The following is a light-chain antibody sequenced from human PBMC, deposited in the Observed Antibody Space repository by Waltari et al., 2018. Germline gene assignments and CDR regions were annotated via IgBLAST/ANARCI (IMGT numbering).Light chain of an antibody. CDR2: GAS. J-gene: IGKJ2*01. Sequence: EVVMTQSPATLSVSPGEGATLSCRASQSVSRNLAWYQQTPGQAPRLVMYGASTRAPGTPARFSGSGSGTEFTLTISSLQSEDFAVYYCQQYHNWPYTFGQGTKLEIK. CDR1: QSVSRN. CDR3: QQYHNWPYT. V-gene: IGKV3-15*01.